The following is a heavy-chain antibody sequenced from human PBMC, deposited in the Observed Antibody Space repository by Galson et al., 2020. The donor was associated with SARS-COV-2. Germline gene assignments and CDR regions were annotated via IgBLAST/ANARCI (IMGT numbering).Heavy chain of an antibody. CDR2: ISNDGSEK. CDR3: AKDREDCSGDTCSDYYYYGMDV. CDR1: GFIFTTYG. D-gene: IGHD2-15*01. J-gene: IGHJ6*02. V-gene: IGHV3-30*18. Sequence: GGSLRLSCAASGFIFTTYGMHWVRQAPGKGLAWVAFISNDGSEKYYADSVKGRFTISRDNSKNTLYLQMNSLRADDTAMYYCAKDREDCSGDTCSDYYYYGMDVWGQGTTVTVSS.